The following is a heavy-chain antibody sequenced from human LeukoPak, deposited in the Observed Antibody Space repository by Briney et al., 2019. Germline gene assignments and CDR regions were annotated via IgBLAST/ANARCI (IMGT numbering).Heavy chain of an antibody. V-gene: IGHV3-23*01. J-gene: IGHJ4*02. CDR1: GFTFSSYA. D-gene: IGHD3-22*01. Sequence: GGSLRLSCAASGFTFSSYAMSWVRQAPGKGLEWVSAISGSGGSTYHADSVKGRFTISRDNSKNTLYLQMNSLRAEDTAVYYCAKDRYYYDSSGYSDFDYWGQGTLVTVSS. CDR3: AKDRYYYDSSGYSDFDY. CDR2: ISGSGGST.